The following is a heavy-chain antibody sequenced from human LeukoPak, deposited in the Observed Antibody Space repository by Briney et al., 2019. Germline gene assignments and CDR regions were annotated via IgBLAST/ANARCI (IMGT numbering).Heavy chain of an antibody. V-gene: IGHV1-18*01. CDR1: GYTFSTYG. J-gene: IGHJ6*03. D-gene: IGHD6-13*01. CDR2: ISAYNGDT. CDR3: AMSGGSSWYGRYYQYYYMDV. Sequence: ASVKVSCKASGYTFSTYGISWVRQAPGQGLEWMGWISAYNGDTNYAQKLQGRVTMTTDTYTSTAYQQLRSLNIDDTAVYYCAMSGGSSWYGRYYQYYYMDVWGKGTTVTVSS.